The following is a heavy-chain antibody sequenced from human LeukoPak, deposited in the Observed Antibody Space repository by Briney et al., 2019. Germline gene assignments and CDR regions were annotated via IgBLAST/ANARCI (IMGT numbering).Heavy chain of an antibody. D-gene: IGHD4-17*01. CDR1: GLSTSSGGYY. Sequence: SQTLSLTCTVSGLSTSSGGYYWSWLRQHPVKGLEWIGYISFSGSTYYSPSLKSRVTISSDTSKDHFSLSLSSVTAADTAVYYCATSYGDRNYFYGLDPWGQGTTVTVSS. J-gene: IGHJ6*02. V-gene: IGHV4-31*03. CDR2: ISFSGST. CDR3: ATSYGDRNYFYGLDP.